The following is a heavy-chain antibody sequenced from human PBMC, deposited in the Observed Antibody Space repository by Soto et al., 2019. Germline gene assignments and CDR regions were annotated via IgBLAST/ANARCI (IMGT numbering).Heavy chain of an antibody. Sequence: QVQLVESGGGVVQPGRSLRLSCAASGFTFSSYAMHWVRQAPGKWLEWVAVISYDGWNNYYADSVKGRFTISRDNSKNTVYLQMNGLRVEDTAVYYCARESEAFDIWGQGTMVTVYS. CDR1: GFTFSSYA. CDR3: ARESEAFDI. CDR2: ISYDGWNN. V-gene: IGHV3-30*04. J-gene: IGHJ3*02.